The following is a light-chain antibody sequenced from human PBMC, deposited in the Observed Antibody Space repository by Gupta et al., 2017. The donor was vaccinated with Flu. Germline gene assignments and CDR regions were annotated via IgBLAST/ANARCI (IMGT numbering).Light chain of an antibody. CDR1: QGIRNY. Sequence: DIQITQSPSSLSASVGDRVTITCRARQGIRNYLAWYQQKPGRVPKLLIYAASTLQSGVPSRFSGSGSGTDFTLTISSLQPEDVATYYCQKYDGAPLTFGGGTKVEIK. V-gene: IGKV1-27*01. J-gene: IGKJ4*01. CDR3: QKYDGAPLT. CDR2: AAS.